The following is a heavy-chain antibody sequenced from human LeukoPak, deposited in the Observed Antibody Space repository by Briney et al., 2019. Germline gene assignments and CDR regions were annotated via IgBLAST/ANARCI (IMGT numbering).Heavy chain of an antibody. Sequence: PSETLSLTCTVSGGSMSSYYWSWIRQPPGKGLEWIGYIYYIGSTNYNPSLKSRVTISVDTSKNQFSLKLSSVTAADTAVYYCARHGDTANWFDPWGQGTLVTVSS. CDR2: IYYIGST. J-gene: IGHJ5*02. CDR3: ARHGDTANWFDP. D-gene: IGHD5-18*01. V-gene: IGHV4-59*08. CDR1: GGSMSSYY.